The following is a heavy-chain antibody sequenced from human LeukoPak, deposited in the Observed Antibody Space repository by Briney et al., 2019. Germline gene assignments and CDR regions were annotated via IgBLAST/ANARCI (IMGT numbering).Heavy chain of an antibody. D-gene: IGHD1-1*01. CDR3: AKDGTTTITFDY. J-gene: IGHJ4*02. V-gene: IGHV3-23*01. CDR1: GFTFSSYA. Sequence: GGSLRLSCVASGFTFSSYAMSWVRQAPGKGLEWDSVISGSGGSTYYRDSVKGRFTISRDNSKNTVYLQMNSLRAEDTAVYYCAKDGTTTITFDYWGQGTLVAVSS. CDR2: ISGSGGST.